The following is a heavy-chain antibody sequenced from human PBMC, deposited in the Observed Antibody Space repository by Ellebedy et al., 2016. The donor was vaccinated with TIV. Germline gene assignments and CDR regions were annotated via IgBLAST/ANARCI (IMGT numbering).Heavy chain of an antibody. D-gene: IGHD6-13*01. Sequence: MPSETLSLTCAVYGGSFSGYYWSWIRQPPGKGLEWIGEINQSGSTNYKPSLKSRVTISVDTSKNQFSLKLSSVTAADTAVYYCARAYSSWTDFDYWGQGTLVTVSS. CDR1: GGSFSGYY. V-gene: IGHV4-34*01. CDR3: ARAYSSWTDFDY. CDR2: INQSGST. J-gene: IGHJ4*02.